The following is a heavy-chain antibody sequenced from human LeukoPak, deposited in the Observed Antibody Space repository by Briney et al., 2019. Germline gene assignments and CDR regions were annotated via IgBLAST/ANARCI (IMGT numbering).Heavy chain of an antibody. D-gene: IGHD2-15*01. V-gene: IGHV1-18*01. CDR2: ISPQNGKT. CDR1: GYTFTNFG. J-gene: IGHJ5*02. Sequence: ASVTVSCKASGYTFTNFGISWVRQAPGQGLEWMGWISPQNGKTIYAQKLQGRVTMTTDTSTTTAYMDLRSLRSDDTAVYYCARGGSGGSGGWFDPWGQGTLVTVSS. CDR3: ARGGSGGSGGWFDP.